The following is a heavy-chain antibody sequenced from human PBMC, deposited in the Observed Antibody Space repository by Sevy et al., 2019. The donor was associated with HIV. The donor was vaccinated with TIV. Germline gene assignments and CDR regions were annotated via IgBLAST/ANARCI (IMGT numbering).Heavy chain of an antibody. V-gene: IGHV4-39*01. CDR2: LYYSGTT. Sequence: SETLSLTCSVSGDSIVMINYYWGWVRQPPGKGLEWIGNLYYSGTTYYNPSLKGRVTFSVDTAKNEFSLNLRSVAAADTAVYYCAKFCSGDNCYFPSDSWGQGTLVTVSS. CDR1: GDSIVMINYY. J-gene: IGHJ4*02. CDR3: AKFCSGDNCYFPSDS. D-gene: IGHD2-15*01.